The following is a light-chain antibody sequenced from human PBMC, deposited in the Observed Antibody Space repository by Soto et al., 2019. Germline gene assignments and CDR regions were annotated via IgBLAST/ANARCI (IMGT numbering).Light chain of an antibody. CDR3: QQYHSYPVT. Sequence: DIQMTQSPSSVSASVGDTVTITCRASQGISNFLAWFQQKPGKAPKSLIYGASSLQSGVPSNFSGSASDTDFTLTISSLQPEDSATYFCQQYHSYPVTFGGGTKVEIK. V-gene: IGKV1-16*02. CDR1: QGISNF. J-gene: IGKJ4*01. CDR2: GAS.